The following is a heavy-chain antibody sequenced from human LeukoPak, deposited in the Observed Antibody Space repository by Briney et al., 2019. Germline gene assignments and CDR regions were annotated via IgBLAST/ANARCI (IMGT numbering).Heavy chain of an antibody. CDR1: GFTFSSYA. CDR2: ISSSGGSP. Sequence: GGSLRLSCAASGFTFSSYAMHWVRQAPGKGLEWVSSISSSGGSPYYADSVKGRFTISRDNSKNTLYLQMNSLRAEDTAVYYCAKEDHSGSYYYFDYWGQGTLVTVSS. CDR3: AKEDHSGSYYYFDY. V-gene: IGHV3-23*01. J-gene: IGHJ4*02. D-gene: IGHD1-26*01.